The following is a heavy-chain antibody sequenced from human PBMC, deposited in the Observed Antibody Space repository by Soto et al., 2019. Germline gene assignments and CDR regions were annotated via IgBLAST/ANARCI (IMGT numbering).Heavy chain of an antibody. V-gene: IGHV3-23*01. CDR3: AKTSEAVAGTVYGY. D-gene: IGHD6-19*01. CDR1: GFTFSSYA. Sequence: VGSLRLSCAASGFTFSSYAMGWVRQAPGKGLEWVSAIGGGGGSTYYADSVKGRFAISRDNSKNTLYLQMNSLRAEDTAAYYCAKTSEAVAGTVYGYWGQGTLVTVSS. CDR2: IGGGGGST. J-gene: IGHJ4*02.